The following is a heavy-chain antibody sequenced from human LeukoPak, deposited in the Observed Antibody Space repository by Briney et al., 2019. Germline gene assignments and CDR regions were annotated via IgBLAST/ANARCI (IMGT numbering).Heavy chain of an antibody. CDR3: AKDRTVGASYWYFDL. Sequence: GASVKVSCKASGYTFTSYDLNWVRQATGQGLEWIGWMNPNSGNTGYAQKFQGRVTLTRSTSISTAYMELRSLTSEDTAVYYCAKDRTVGASYWYFDLWGRGTLVTVSS. J-gene: IGHJ2*01. V-gene: IGHV1-8*01. CDR2: MNPNSGNT. D-gene: IGHD1-26*01. CDR1: GYTFTSYD.